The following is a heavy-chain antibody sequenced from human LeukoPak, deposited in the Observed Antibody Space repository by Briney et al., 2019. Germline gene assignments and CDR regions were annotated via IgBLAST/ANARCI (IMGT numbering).Heavy chain of an antibody. V-gene: IGHV4-39*01. CDR1: GGSISSSSYY. CDR3: ARRVDYVWGSNRYDWSDP. D-gene: IGHD3-16*02. Sequence: SETLSLTCTVSGGSISSSSYYWGWIRQPPGKGLEWIGSIYYSGSTYYNPSLKSRVTISVDTSKNQFSLKLSSVTAADTAVYSCARRVDYVWGSNRYDWSDPWAQEPLVTVSS. J-gene: IGHJ5*02. CDR2: IYYSGST.